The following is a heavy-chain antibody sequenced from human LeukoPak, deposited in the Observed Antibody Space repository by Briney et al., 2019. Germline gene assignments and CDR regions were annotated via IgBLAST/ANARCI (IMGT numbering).Heavy chain of an antibody. Sequence: GGSLRLSCAASGFTFNNYAMNWVRQAPGKGLEWVSRISGSGGSTYYADSVKGRFTISRDNSKNTLYLQMNSLRAEDTAVYSCAKDGDDYASGSFYDHWGQGTLVTVTS. CDR2: ISGSGGST. CDR1: GFTFNNYA. CDR3: AKDGDDYASGSFYDH. V-gene: IGHV3-23*01. J-gene: IGHJ4*02. D-gene: IGHD3-10*01.